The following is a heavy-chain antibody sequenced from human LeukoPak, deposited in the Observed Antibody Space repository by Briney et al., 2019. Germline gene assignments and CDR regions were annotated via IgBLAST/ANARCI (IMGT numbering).Heavy chain of an antibody. J-gene: IGHJ2*01. CDR1: GFTFRDYY. CDR2: IGSSSTSGTT. D-gene: IGHD3-16*01. V-gene: IGHV3-11*03. CDR3: ARTPIWGVFWYFDL. Sequence: GGSLRLSCAASGFTFRDYYMTWIRQAPGKGLEWISNIGSSSTSGTTDYADSVKGRFTISRDNAKNSVFLQMNSLRAEDTAVYHCARTPIWGVFWYFDLWGRGTLVTVSS.